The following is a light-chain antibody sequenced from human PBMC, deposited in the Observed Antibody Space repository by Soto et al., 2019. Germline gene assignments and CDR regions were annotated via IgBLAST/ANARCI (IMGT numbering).Light chain of an antibody. J-gene: IGKJ4*01. CDR1: QSITRN. V-gene: IGKV3-15*01. Sequence: GMTQSPATLSVSPGERATLSFRASQSITRNLAWYQQSPGRAPRLLIYGASTRATGIPARFSGSGSGTDFTLTISSLEPEDFAVYYCQQRTNCPHLPSGGGTKVDI. CDR2: GAS. CDR3: QQRTNCPHLP.